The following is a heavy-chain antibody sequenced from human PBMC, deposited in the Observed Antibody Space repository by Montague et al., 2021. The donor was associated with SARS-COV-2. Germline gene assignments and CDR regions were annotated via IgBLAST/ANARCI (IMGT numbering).Heavy chain of an antibody. D-gene: IGHD4-17*01. CDR1: GFTFSSYA. CDR3: ARAAFTVTKE. V-gene: IGHV3-30*04. CDR2: ISYDGSKK. Sequence: SLRLSCAASGFTFSSYAMHWVRQAPGKGLEWVAVISYDGSKKYYADSVKGRFTISRDNSKNTLYLQMSSLRVGDTAVYYCARAAFTVTKEWGQGTLVTVSS. J-gene: IGHJ4*02.